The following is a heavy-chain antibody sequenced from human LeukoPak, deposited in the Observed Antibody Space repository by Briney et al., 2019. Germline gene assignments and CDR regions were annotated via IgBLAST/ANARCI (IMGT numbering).Heavy chain of an antibody. CDR2: IIPIFGTA. J-gene: IGHJ4*02. CDR1: GGTFSSNA. Sequence: EASVKVSCKASGGTFSSNAISWVRQAPGQGLEWMGGIIPIFGTANYAQKFQGRVTITTDESTSTAYMELSSLRSGDTAVYYCARVGYGSGSYYKGPFDYWGQGTLVTVSS. V-gene: IGHV1-69*05. CDR3: ARVGYGSGSYYKGPFDY. D-gene: IGHD3-10*01.